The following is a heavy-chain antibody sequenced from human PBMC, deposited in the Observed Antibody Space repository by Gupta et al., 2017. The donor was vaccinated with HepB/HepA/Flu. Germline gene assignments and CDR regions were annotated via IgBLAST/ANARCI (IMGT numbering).Heavy chain of an antibody. D-gene: IGHD5-24*01. J-gene: IGHJ6*02. V-gene: IGHV1-46*01. CDR3: ARDYNHFRNPCGMDV. CDR2: ISPSGHDT. CDR1: ADTFTTHS. Sequence: QVLPVPSGTAVKTPGASVTVYCKASADTFTTHSIHWVRQVPGQWLEWMGKISPSGHDTTYAQNVKRRIDLSRYTSTNTVYMEMSGLRSEDTAVYYCARDYNHFRNPCGMDVWGQGTTVTVSS.